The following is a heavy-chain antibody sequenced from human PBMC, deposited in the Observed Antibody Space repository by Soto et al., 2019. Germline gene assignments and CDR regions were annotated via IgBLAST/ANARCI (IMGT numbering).Heavy chain of an antibody. CDR1: GFTFSSYE. CDR2: IRSSGRSI. J-gene: IGHJ4*02. CDR3: TRVRDSNDY. Sequence: LRLSCVGSGFTFSSYEMNWVRQAPGKGLEWGSNIRSSGRSINYADPVKGRFTISRDNVKNSLYLQMNSLRAEDTAVYYCTRVRDSNDYWGQGTLVTVSS. D-gene: IGHD3-22*01. V-gene: IGHV3-48*03.